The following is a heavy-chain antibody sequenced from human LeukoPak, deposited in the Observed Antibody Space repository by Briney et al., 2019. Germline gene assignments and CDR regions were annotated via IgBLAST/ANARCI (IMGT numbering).Heavy chain of an antibody. D-gene: IGHD2-2*01. CDR2: TYYRSKWYN. CDR1: GDSVSSNSAA. Sequence: TSQTLSLTCAISGDSVSSNSAAWNWIRQSPSRGLEWLGRTYYRSKWYNDYAVSVKSRITINPDTSKNQFSLQLNSVTPEDTAMYYCAREVDAAAAYNWFDPWGQGTLVTVSS. CDR3: AREVDAAAAYNWFDP. V-gene: IGHV6-1*01. J-gene: IGHJ5*02.